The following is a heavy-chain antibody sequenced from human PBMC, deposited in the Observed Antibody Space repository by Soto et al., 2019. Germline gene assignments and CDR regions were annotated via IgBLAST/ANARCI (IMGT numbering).Heavy chain of an antibody. CDR1: GFTFSSYS. J-gene: IGHJ4*02. V-gene: IGHV3-21*01. CDR2: ISSSSSYI. Sequence: GGSLRLSCAASGFTFSSYSMNWVRQAPGKGLEWVSSISSSSSYIYYADSVKGRFTISRDNAKNSLYLQMNSLRAEDTAVYYCAKSFSSNWYDYFDYWGQGSLVTVSS. D-gene: IGHD6-13*01. CDR3: AKSFSSNWYDYFDY.